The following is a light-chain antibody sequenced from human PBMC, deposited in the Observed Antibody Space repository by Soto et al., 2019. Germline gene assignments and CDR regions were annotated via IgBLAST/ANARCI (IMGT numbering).Light chain of an antibody. CDR1: QSISINY. CDR2: GAS. Sequence: EIVLTQSPGTLSLSLGERATLSCRASQSISINYLAWYQQKPGQAPRLLIYGASSRASGIPDRFSGSGSGTDFTLTISRLEPEDFAVYFCQQYGSSPITFGQGTQLEIK. V-gene: IGKV3-20*01. CDR3: QQYGSSPIT. J-gene: IGKJ5*01.